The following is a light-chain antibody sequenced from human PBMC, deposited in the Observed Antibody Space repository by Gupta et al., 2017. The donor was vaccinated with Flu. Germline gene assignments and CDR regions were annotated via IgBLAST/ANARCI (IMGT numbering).Light chain of an antibody. CDR3: QQSDSFPRT. Sequence: PSSLSASVGDTVTISCRAGQSISSYLNWFQLKPGKAPTLLIYGVSNLQSGVPSRFSGGRSGTDFTLTITSLQPEDFATYVCQQSDSFPRTFGLGTKLDMK. V-gene: IGKV1-39*01. J-gene: IGKJ2*01. CDR1: QSISSY. CDR2: GVS.